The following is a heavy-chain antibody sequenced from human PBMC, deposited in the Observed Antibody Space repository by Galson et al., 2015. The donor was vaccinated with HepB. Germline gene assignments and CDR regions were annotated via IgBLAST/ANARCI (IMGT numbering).Heavy chain of an antibody. CDR2: ISSSSSYI. V-gene: IGHV3-21*01. D-gene: IGHD1-1*01. CDR1: GFTFSSYS. J-gene: IGHJ6*02. CDR3: ATETTVYYYYGMDV. Sequence: SLRLSCAASGFTFSSYSMNWVRQAPGKGLEWVSSISSSSSYIYYADSVKGRFTISRDNAKNSLYLQMNSLRAEDTAVYYCATETTVYYYYGMDVWGQGTTVTVSS.